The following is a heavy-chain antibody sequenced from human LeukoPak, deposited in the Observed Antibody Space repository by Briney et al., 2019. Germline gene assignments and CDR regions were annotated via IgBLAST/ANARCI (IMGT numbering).Heavy chain of an antibody. CDR1: GFTLSNYA. J-gene: IGHJ5*02. Sequence: GGSLRLSCVASGFTLSNYATSWVRQAPGKGLEWVSSISSSSSYIYYADSVKGRFTISRDNAKNSLYLQMNSLRAEDTAVYYCARLLGVSSFDPWGQGTLVTVSS. CDR3: ARLLGVSSFDP. V-gene: IGHV3-21*01. CDR2: ISSSSSYI. D-gene: IGHD3-10*01.